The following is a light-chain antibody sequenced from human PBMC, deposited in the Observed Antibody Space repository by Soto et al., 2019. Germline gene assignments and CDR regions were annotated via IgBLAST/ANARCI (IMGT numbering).Light chain of an antibody. V-gene: IGKV1-5*03. CDR1: QAMSSW. CDR3: QQYNSYSWT. CDR2: KAS. Sequence: DIQMTQSPSSVSAAVGERVTITCRASQAMSSWLAWYQQKPGKAPKLLIYKASSLESGVPSRFSGSGSGTEFTLTISSLQPDDFETYYYQQYNSYSWTFGQGTKVDIK. J-gene: IGKJ1*01.